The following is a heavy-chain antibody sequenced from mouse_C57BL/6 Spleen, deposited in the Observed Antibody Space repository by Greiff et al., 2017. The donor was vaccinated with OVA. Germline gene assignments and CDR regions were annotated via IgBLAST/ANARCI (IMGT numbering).Heavy chain of an antibody. V-gene: IGHV1-53*01. CDR2: INPSNGGT. CDR3: ARSVSSYWYFDV. CDR1: GYTFTSYW. D-gene: IGHD1-1*01. Sequence: QVQLQQPGPELVKPGASVKLSCKASGYTFTSYWMHWVKQRPGQGLEWIGNINPSNGGTNYNEKFKSKATLTVDKSSSTAYMQLSSLTSEDSAVYYCARSVSSYWYFDVWGTGTTVTVSS. J-gene: IGHJ1*03.